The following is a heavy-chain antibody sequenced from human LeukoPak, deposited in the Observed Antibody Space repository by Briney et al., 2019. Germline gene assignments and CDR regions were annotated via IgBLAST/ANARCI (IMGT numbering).Heavy chain of an antibody. CDR2: INPSGGST. D-gene: IGHD3-22*01. CDR3: ARDKKRGYYDSSGYFGY. V-gene: IGHV1-46*02. CDR1: GYTFNNHY. J-gene: IGHJ4*02. Sequence: ASVKVSCKASGYTFNNHYMYWVRQAPGQGLEWMGVINPSGGSTSYAQKFQGRVTMTRDTSTRTVYMELRSLRSDDTAVYYCARDKKRGYYDSSGYFGYWGQGTLVTVSS.